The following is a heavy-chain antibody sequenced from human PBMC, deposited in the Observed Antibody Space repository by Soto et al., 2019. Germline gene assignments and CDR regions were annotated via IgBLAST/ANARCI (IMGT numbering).Heavy chain of an antibody. V-gene: IGHV4-4*07. CDR2: IYTSGTT. Sequence: TSETLSLTCTVSGGSISTYYWSWIRQPAGKGLEWIGRIYTSGTTNYNPSLKSRLTMSVDTSKNQFSLKLSSVTAADTAVYYCARKIASYWYFDLWGRGTLVTVSS. CDR3: ARKIASYWYFDL. CDR1: GGSISTYY. J-gene: IGHJ2*01.